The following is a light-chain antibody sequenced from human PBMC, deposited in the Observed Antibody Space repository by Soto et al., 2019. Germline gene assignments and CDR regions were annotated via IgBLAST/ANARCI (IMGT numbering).Light chain of an antibody. CDR3: QQSYSATT. CDR2: TAS. V-gene: IGKV1-39*01. Sequence: DIQMAQSPSSLSASVGDRVTITCRASQSISNYLNWYQQKPGKAPKLLIYTASTLQSGVPSRFSGSGSGTDFTLTNSSLQPEDFATYYCQQSYSATTFGGGTKVDIK. CDR1: QSISNY. J-gene: IGKJ4*01.